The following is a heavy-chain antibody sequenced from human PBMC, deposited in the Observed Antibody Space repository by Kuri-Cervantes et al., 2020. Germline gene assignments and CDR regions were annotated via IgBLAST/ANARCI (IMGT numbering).Heavy chain of an antibody. V-gene: IGHV3-20*04. D-gene: IGHD6-19*01. CDR3: AKDMGAAGTR. CDR1: GFTFDDYG. J-gene: IGHJ4*02. CDR2: INWNGGST. Sequence: GESLKISCAASGFTFDDYGMSWVRQAPGKGLEWVSGINWNGGSTGYADSVKGRFTISRDNAKNSLYLQMNSLRAEDTALYYCAKDMGAAGTRWGQGTLVTVSS.